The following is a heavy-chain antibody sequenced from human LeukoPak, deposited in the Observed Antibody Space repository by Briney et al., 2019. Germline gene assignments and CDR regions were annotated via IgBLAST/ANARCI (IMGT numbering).Heavy chain of an antibody. D-gene: IGHD4-17*01. CDR2: INPDGSQT. V-gene: IGHV3-7*01. J-gene: IGHJ5*02. CDR3: ARDLGYGALDP. Sequence: GGSLRLSCAASGFTFSTYWMNWVLQAPGKGLEWVALINPDGSQTNYVDSVRGRFTISRDNAENSLYLQMNSLRAEDTAVYYCARDLGYGALDPWGQGTLVTVSS. CDR1: GFTFSTYW.